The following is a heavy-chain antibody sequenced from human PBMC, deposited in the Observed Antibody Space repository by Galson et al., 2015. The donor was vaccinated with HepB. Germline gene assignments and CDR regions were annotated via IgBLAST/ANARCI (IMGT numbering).Heavy chain of an antibody. J-gene: IGHJ4*02. Sequence: SLRLSCAASGFTFSSYGMHWVRQAPGKGLEWVAVISYDGSNKYYADSVKGRFTISRDNSKNTLYLQMNSLRAEDTAVYYCAKDSRRVVVISFIDYWGQGTLVTVSS. CDR1: GFTFSSYG. D-gene: IGHD3-22*01. CDR3: AKDSRRVVVISFIDY. CDR2: ISYDGSNK. V-gene: IGHV3-30*18.